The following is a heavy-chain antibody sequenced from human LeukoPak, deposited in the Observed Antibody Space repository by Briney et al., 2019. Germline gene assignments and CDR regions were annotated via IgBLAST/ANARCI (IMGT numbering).Heavy chain of an antibody. Sequence: FSSYWMTWVRQPPGKGLEWIGEINHSGSTNYNPSLKSRVTISVDTSKNQFSLKLSSVTAADTAVYYCARVGTGTTRDNWFDPWGQGTLVTVSS. CDR2: INHSGST. J-gene: IGHJ5*02. CDR1: FSSYW. D-gene: IGHD1-7*01. V-gene: IGHV4-34*01. CDR3: ARVGTGTTRDNWFDP.